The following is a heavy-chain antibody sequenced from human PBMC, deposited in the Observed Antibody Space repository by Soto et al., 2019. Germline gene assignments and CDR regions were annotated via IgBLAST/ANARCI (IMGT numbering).Heavy chain of an antibody. CDR2: INHSGSI. D-gene: IGHD2-2*01. CDR3: ARGLPGLGYCSSNNCPHGYPYYFDY. V-gene: IGHV4-34*01. J-gene: IGHJ4*01. Sequence: SETLSLTCAVYGGSFSGYYWSWIRQPPGKGLEWIGEINHSGSITYNPSLESRVTISEDTSKSQFSLKLISVTAADAAVYYCARGLPGLGYCSSNNCPHGYPYYFDYWGQGNLVTVSS. CDR1: GGSFSGYY.